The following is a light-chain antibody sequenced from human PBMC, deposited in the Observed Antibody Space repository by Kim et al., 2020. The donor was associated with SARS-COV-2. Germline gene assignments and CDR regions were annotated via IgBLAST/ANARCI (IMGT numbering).Light chain of an antibody. CDR2: KAS. CDR3: QQYNSYSWT. J-gene: IGKJ1*01. V-gene: IGKV1-5*03. CDR1: QSSSSW. Sequence: ASVGDRGTITCRASQSSSSWLAWYQQKPGKAPKLLIYKASSLESGVPSRCSGGGSGTEFTLTISSLQPDDFATYYCQQYNSYSWTFGQGTKVDIK.